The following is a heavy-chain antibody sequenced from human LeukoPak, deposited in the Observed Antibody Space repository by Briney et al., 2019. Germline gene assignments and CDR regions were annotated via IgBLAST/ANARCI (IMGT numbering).Heavy chain of an antibody. Sequence: PGGSLRLSCAASGFTFSSYWMSWVRQAPGKGLEWVSTIYSGGTTYYADSVMGRFTISRHNSRNTLYLQMNSLRAEDTAVHYCARVDTVMAYYFDLWGQGTLVTVSS. CDR1: GFTFSSYW. D-gene: IGHD5-18*01. J-gene: IGHJ4*02. CDR2: IYSGGTT. CDR3: ARVDTVMAYYFDL. V-gene: IGHV3-53*04.